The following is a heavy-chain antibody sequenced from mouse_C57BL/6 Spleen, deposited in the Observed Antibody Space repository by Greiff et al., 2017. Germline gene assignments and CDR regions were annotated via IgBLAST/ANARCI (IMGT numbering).Heavy chain of an antibody. V-gene: IGHV8-8*01. CDR1: GFSLSTFGMG. J-gene: IGHJ3*01. CDR3: ARIERDWYDGGYGFAY. D-gene: IGHD2-13*01. CDR2: IWWDDDK. Sequence: QVTLIESGPGILQPSQTLSLTCSFSGFSLSTFGMGVGWIRQPSGKGLEWPAHIWWDDDKYYNPALKRRLTISKDTSKNQVFLMIANVDTADTATYYCARIERDWYDGGYGFAYWGQGTLVTVSA.